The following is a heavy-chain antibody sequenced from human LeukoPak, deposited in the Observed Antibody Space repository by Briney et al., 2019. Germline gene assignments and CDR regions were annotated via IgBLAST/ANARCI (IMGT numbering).Heavy chain of an antibody. Sequence: GGSLRLSCAASGFTFSSYSMNWVRQAPGKGLEWVSGISPSGGGTYYADSVKGRFTIPRDDSKNTLSLQMNSLRVEDTAVYYCAQDLAWGAFDHWGQGTLVTVSS. V-gene: IGHV3-23*01. D-gene: IGHD7-27*01. CDR2: ISPSGGGT. CDR3: AQDLAWGAFDH. J-gene: IGHJ4*02. CDR1: GFTFSSYS.